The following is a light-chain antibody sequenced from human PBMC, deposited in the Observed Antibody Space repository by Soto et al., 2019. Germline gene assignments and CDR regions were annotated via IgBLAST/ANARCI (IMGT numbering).Light chain of an antibody. Sequence: DLVMTQSPLSLPVPSGEPASIXXRSXQSLLYRNGYNYLDWYVQKPGQAPHLLXXLASNRASGVPDRFSGSGSGTDFTLKISRVEAEDVGVYYCMQALQTPLSITFGQGTRLEIK. J-gene: IGKJ5*01. V-gene: IGKV2-28*01. CDR1: QSLLYRNGYNY. CDR2: LAS. CDR3: MQALQTPLSIT.